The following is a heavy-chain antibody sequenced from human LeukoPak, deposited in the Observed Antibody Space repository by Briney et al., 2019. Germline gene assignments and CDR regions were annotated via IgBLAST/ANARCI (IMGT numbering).Heavy chain of an antibody. CDR1: GGSISSYY. D-gene: IGHD3-3*01. CDR3: ARLRYDFWSGPERYFDY. Sequence: PSETLSLTCTVSGGSISSYYWSWIRQPPGKGLEWIGYIYYSGSTNYNPSLKSRVTISVDTSKNQFSLKLSSVTAADTAVYYCARLRYDFWSGPERYFDYWGQGTLVTVSS. J-gene: IGHJ4*02. CDR2: IYYSGST. V-gene: IGHV4-59*01.